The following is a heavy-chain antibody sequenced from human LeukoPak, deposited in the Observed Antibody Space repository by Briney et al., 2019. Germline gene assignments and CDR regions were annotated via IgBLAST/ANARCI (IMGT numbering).Heavy chain of an antibody. CDR1: GGSISSGDYY. CDR3: AREGIVGAIDY. CDR2: IYYSGST. D-gene: IGHD1-26*01. Sequence: SETLSLTCTVSGGSISSGDYYWSWIRQPPGKGLEWIGYIYYSGSTNYNPSLKSRVTISVDTSKNQFSLKLSSVTAADTAVYYCAREGIVGAIDYWGQGTLVTVSS. J-gene: IGHJ4*02. V-gene: IGHV4-61*08.